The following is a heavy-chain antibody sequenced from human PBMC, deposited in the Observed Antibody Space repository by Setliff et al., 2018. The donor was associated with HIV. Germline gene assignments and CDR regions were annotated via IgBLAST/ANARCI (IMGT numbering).Heavy chain of an antibody. CDR3: ARADRVESAFDI. Sequence: SETLSLTCSVSGGSIRSHWSWIRQPPGKGLEWVGYIHYSASTKYNSSLKRRVTMSIDTAKNQFSLKLSSATAADTAIYYCARADRVESAFDIWGQGAMVTVSS. J-gene: IGHJ3*02. D-gene: IGHD2-15*01. V-gene: IGHV4-59*11. CDR2: IHYSAST. CDR1: GGSIRSH.